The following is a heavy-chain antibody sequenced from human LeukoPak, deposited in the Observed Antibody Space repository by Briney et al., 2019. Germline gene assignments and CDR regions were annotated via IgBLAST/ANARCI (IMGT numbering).Heavy chain of an antibody. D-gene: IGHD3-22*01. V-gene: IGHV4-30-4*01. CDR3: ARENTYDSSGYYDY. CDR1: GGSISSGDYY. CDR2: IYYSGST. J-gene: IGHJ4*02. Sequence: PSETLSLTCTVSGGSISSGDYYWSWIRQPPGKGLEWIGYIYYSGSTYYNPSLKSRVTISVDTSKNQFSLKLSSVTAADTAVYYCARENTYDSSGYYDYWGQGTLVTVSS.